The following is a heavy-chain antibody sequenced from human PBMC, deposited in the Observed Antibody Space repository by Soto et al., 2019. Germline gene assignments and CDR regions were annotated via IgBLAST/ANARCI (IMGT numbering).Heavy chain of an antibody. V-gene: IGHV4-61*01. D-gene: IGHD2-15*01. J-gene: IGHJ4*02. CDR2: IYYSGST. Sequence: TSETLSLTCTVSGGSVSSGSYYWSWIRQPPGKGLECIGYIYYSGSTNYNPSLKSRVTISVDTSKNQFSLKLSSVTAADTAGYFCPEVSRTGGFKNQFSCWGRVTLVPVS. CDR3: PEVSRTGGFKNQFSC. CDR1: GGSVSSGSYY.